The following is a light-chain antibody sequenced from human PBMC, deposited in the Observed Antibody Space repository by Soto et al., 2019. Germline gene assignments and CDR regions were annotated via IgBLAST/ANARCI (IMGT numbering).Light chain of an antibody. CDR2: KAS. J-gene: IGKJ4*01. V-gene: IGKV1-5*03. Sequence: DIQMTQSPSTLSASVGARVTITCRASQSINNWLAWYQQKPGKAPKLLISKASTLESGVPPRFSGSGSGTQFTLTISSLQPDDFGIYYCQQYNGSPVTFGGGTRVEIK. CDR3: QQYNGSPVT. CDR1: QSINNW.